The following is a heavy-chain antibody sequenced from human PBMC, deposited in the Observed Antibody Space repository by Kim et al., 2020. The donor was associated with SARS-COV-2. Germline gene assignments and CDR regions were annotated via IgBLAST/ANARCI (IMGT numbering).Heavy chain of an antibody. V-gene: IGHV1-2*02. Sequence: ASVKVSCKASGYTFTDYYLHWVRQAPGQGLEWMGWINPKSGGTHFARKFQGRVTATRDTSISVIYMELSSLTADDTAFYYCARDIPPVGWDQYGYFDYWG. CDR3: ARDIPPVGWDQYGYFDY. CDR1: GYTFTDYY. CDR2: INPKSGGT. J-gene: IGHJ4*03. D-gene: IGHD1-26*01.